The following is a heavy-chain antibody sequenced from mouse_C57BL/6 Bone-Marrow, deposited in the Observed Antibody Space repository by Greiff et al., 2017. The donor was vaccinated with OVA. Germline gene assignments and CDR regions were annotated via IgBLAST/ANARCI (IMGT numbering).Heavy chain of an antibody. CDR2: INPNNGGT. D-gene: IGHD2-4*01. Sequence: EVQLQESGPELVKPGASVKIPCKASGYTFTDYNMDWVKQSHGKSLEWIGDINPNNGGTIYNQKFKGKATLTVDKSSSTAYMELRSLTSEDTAVYYCAVIYYDYDNAMDYWGQGTSVTVSS. J-gene: IGHJ4*01. CDR3: AVIYYDYDNAMDY. CDR1: GYTFTDYN. V-gene: IGHV1-18*01.